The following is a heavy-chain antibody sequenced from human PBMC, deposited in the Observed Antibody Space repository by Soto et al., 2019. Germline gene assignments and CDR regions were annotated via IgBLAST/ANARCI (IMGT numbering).Heavy chain of an antibody. CDR1: GFTFSSYA. D-gene: IGHD3-10*01. CDR3: AKSYYSVSGNSDY. J-gene: IGHJ4*02. CDR2: ISAGGGSS. V-gene: IGHV3-23*01. Sequence: GSLRLSCAASGFTFSSYAMGWVRQAPGKGLECISCISAGGGSSYYADSVKGRFTISRDNSKNTLYLQMNSLRAEDTAIYYCAKSYYSVSGNSDYWGQGALVTVSS.